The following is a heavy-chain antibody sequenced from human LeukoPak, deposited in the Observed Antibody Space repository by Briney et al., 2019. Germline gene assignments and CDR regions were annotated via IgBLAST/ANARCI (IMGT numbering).Heavy chain of an antibody. Sequence: ASVKVSCKASGYTFSTYGINWVRQVPGQGLEWMGWISGYNGNTKYVQKLQDRVTMTTDTSTSTAYMELSRLRSDDTAVYYCARVENNWNAPEYGMDVWGQGTTVTVSS. V-gene: IGHV1-18*01. CDR3: ARVENNWNAPEYGMDV. CDR2: ISGYNGNT. J-gene: IGHJ6*02. CDR1: GYTFSTYG. D-gene: IGHD1-20*01.